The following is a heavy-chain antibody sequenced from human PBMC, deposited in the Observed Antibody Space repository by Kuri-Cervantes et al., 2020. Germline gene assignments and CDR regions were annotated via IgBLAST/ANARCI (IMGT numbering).Heavy chain of an antibody. CDR3: ARTFVVVTAMGAGINYFVY. CDR1: GYSISSGYY. J-gene: IGHJ4*02. Sequence: ETLSLTCAVPGYSISSGYYWGWIRQPPGKGLEWVSVLYSGGTTYYADSVKGRFTISRDNSKNTLYLQMNTLSAEDTAVYYCARTFVVVTAMGAGINYFVYWGQGTLVTVSS. D-gene: IGHD2-21*02. CDR2: LYSGGTT. V-gene: IGHV3-53*01.